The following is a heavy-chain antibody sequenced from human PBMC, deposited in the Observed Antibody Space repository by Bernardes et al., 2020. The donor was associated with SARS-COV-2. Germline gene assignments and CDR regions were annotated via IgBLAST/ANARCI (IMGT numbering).Heavy chain of an antibody. V-gene: IGHV4-39*01. J-gene: IGHJ4*02. CDR2: IYYSGST. Sequence: SETLSLTCSVSGGSISSSSYYWGWIRQPPGKGLEWIGSIYYSGSTYYNPSLKSRVTISVDTSKDQFSLRLSSVTAADTAVYYCTRLTLPRDHYDSSGYYSLNWGQGTLVTVSS. D-gene: IGHD3-22*01. CDR3: TRLTLPRDHYDSSGYYSLN. CDR1: GGSISSSSYY.